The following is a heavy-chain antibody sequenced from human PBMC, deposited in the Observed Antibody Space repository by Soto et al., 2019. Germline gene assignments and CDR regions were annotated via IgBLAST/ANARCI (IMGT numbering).Heavy chain of an antibody. CDR3: AAVTSGSYPYYFDY. CDR2: IVVGSGNT. D-gene: IGHD1-26*01. J-gene: IGHJ4*02. Sequence: SVKVSCKASGFTFTSSAVQWVRQARGQRLEWIGWIVVGSGNTNYAQKFQERVTITRDMSTSTAYMELSSLRSEDTAVYYCAAVTSGSYPYYFDYWGQGTLVTVSS. V-gene: IGHV1-58*01. CDR1: GFTFTSSA.